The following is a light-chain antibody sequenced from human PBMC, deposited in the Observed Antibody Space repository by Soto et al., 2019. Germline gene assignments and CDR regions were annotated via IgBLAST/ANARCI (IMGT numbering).Light chain of an antibody. CDR2: GAS. J-gene: IGKJ4*01. Sequence: EIVMTQSPATLSVSPGERATLSCRASRSISSSLGWYQQKPGQAPRLVIYGASTRAAGFPARFSGSGSGTEFTLTISSLQSEDFAVYFCQQYHHWPLTFGGGTKVEIK. CDR1: RSISSS. CDR3: QQYHHWPLT. V-gene: IGKV3-15*01.